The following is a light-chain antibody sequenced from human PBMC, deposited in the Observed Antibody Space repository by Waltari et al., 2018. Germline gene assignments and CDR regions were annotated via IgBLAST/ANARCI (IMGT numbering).Light chain of an antibody. V-gene: IGLV2-14*01. CDR3: SSYTSITTFYV. Sequence: QSALTQPASVSGSPGQSVAISCTGTSSDVGGYNYVSWYQQHPGKAPKLLIYEVTSRPSGGSDRFSGSQSGKTASLTISGLQAEDEADYYCSSYTSITTFYVFGTATKVTVL. CDR2: EVT. J-gene: IGLJ1*01. CDR1: SSDVGGYNY.